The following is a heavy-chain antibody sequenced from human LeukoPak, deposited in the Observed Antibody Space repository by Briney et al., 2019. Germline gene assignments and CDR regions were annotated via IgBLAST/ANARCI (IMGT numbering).Heavy chain of an antibody. Sequence: ASETLSLTCTVSGGSISSYYWSWIRQPAGKGLEWIGRIYTSGSTNYNPSLKSRVTMSVDTSKNQFSLKLSSVTAADTAVYYCARGSVAASDVLLWFGEFLNWFDPWGQGTLVTVSS. J-gene: IGHJ5*02. D-gene: IGHD3-10*01. V-gene: IGHV4-4*07. CDR2: IYTSGST. CDR3: ARGSVAASDVLLWFGEFLNWFDP. CDR1: GGSISSYY.